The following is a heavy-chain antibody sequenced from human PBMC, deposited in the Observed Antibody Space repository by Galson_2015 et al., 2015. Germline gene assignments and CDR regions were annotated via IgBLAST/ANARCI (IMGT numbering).Heavy chain of an antibody. CDR2: IGWNSGKI. V-gene: IGHV3-9*01. D-gene: IGHD2/OR15-2a*01. J-gene: IGHJ5*02. CDR1: GFTFDDYA. CDR3: VRDAIRPPLVNSWFHP. Sequence: SLRLSCAASGFTFDDYAMHWVRQVPGKGLEWVSGIGWNSGKIDYADSVKGRFTISRDNAKNFLYLQMNSLRADDTALYYCVRDAIRPPLVNSWFHPWGQGTLVTVSS.